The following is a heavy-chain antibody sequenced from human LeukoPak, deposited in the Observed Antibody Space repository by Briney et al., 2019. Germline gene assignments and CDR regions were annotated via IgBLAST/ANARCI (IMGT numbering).Heavy chain of an antibody. CDR1: GGSFSGYD. J-gene: IGHJ6*03. V-gene: IGHV4-34*01. CDR2: INQSGST. Sequence: PSQTLSLTCAVSGGSFSGYDWSGIRQTPGKGLEWIGEINQSGSTNYNPSLKSRVTISVDTSKNQFSLKVSSVTAADTAVYYCARGWINYDSYYYYMDVWGKGTTVTISS. D-gene: IGHD3-22*01. CDR3: ARGWINYDSYYYYMDV.